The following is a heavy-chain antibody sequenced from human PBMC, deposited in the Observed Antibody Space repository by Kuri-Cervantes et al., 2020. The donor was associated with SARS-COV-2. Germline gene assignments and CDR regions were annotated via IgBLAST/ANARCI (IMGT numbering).Heavy chain of an antibody. V-gene: IGHV1-24*01. J-gene: IGHJ4*02. CDR2: FDPEDGET. CDR1: GYTLTELS. CDR3: ATDLSVSYGGSIDY. Sequence: ASVKVSCKVSGYTLTELSMHWVRQAPGKGLEWMGGFDPEDGETVYAQKFQGRVTMTEDTSTDTAYMELSSLRSEDTAVYYCATDLSVSYGGSIDYWGQGTLVTVSS. D-gene: IGHD1-26*01.